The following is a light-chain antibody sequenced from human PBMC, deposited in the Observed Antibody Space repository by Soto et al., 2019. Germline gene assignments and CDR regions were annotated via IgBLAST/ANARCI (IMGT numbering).Light chain of an antibody. V-gene: IGLV2-14*02. J-gene: IGLJ3*02. CDR1: SSDVGSYNL. CDR2: EGN. CDR3: CSCAGINPPWV. Sequence: QSALTQPPSASGSPGQSVTISCTGTSSDVGSYNLVSWYQQHPGKAPKLMIYEGNKRPSGVPNRFSGSKSGYTASLTISGLQAEDEAFYYCCSCAGINPPWVFGGGTKLTVL.